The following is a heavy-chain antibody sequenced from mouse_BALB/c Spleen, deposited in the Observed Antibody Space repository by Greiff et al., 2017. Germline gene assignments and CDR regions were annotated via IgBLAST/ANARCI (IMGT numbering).Heavy chain of an antibody. CDR2: ISYDGSN. J-gene: IGHJ3*01. Sequence: VQLKQSGPGLVKPSQSLSLTCSVTGYSITSGYYWNWIRQFPGNKLEWMGYISYDGSNNYNPSLKNRISITRDTSKNQFFLKLNSVTTEDTATYYCATRYDGYWGQGTLVTVSA. CDR3: ATRYDGY. V-gene: IGHV3-6*02. D-gene: IGHD2-14*01. CDR1: GYSITSGYY.